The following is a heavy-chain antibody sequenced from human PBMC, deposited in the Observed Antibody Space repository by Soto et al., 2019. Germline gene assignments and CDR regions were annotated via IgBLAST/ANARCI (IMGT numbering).Heavy chain of an antibody. J-gene: IGHJ5*01. CDR1: GGSINSFY. Sequence: SLTCTVSGGSINSFYWSWIRQPAGKGLEWIGRIYSSGATNYNPSLRSRVTMSIDASKNQFSLELSSVTAADTAVYYCAREKVPVRSTHNRFDSWGQGNLVTVSS. V-gene: IGHV4-4*07. CDR3: AREKVPVRSTHNRFDS. D-gene: IGHD3-10*01. CDR2: IYSSGAT.